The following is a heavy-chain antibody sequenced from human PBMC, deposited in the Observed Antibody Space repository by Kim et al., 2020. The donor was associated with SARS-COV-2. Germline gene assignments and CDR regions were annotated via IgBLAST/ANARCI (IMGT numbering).Heavy chain of an antibody. D-gene: IGHD3-10*01. J-gene: IGHJ3*02. CDR2: ISSSSSYT. V-gene: IGHV3-11*06. Sequence: GGSLRLSCAASGFTFSDYYMSWIRQAPGKGLEWVSYISSSSSYTNYADSVKGRFTISRDNAKNSLYLQMNSLRAEDTAVYYCAREGSGSYYKARGAFDIWGQGTMVTVSS. CDR3: AREGSGSYYKARGAFDI. CDR1: GFTFSDYY.